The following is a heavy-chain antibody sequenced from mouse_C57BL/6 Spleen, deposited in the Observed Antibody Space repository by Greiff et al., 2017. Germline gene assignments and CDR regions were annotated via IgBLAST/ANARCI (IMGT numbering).Heavy chain of an antibody. D-gene: IGHD1-1*01. J-gene: IGHJ3*01. CDR1: GYTFTSYG. CDR3: ARWTTTRVERAY. V-gene: IGHV1-81*01. Sequence: VQLQQSGAELARPGASVKLSCKASGYTFTSYGISWVQQRTGKGLEWIGEIYTRRGNTYYNEKFKGKATLTADKSSSTAYMELRSLTTEDSAVYYCARWTTTRVERAYWGQGTLVTVSA. CDR2: IYTRRGNT.